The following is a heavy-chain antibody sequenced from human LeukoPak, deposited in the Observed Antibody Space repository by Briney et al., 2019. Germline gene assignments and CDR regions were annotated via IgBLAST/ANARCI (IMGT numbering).Heavy chain of an antibody. J-gene: IGHJ3*02. V-gene: IGHV3-48*03. D-gene: IGHD3-22*01. CDR3: ARDSHKFDSSGYYPDAFDI. CDR1: GFPFSSYA. CDR2: ISSSGSSI. Sequence: GGSLRLSCAASGFPFSSYAMNWVRQAPGKGLEWVPYISSSGSSIYYADSVKGRFTISRDNAKKSLYLQMHSLRAEDTAVYYCARDSHKFDSSGYYPDAFDIWGQGTMVTVSS.